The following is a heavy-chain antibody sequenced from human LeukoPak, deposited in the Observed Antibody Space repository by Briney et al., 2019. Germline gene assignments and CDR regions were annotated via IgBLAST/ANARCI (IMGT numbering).Heavy chain of an antibody. CDR3: AEEVGXTXPTFDY. J-gene: IGHJ4*02. Sequence: RFSCXASGFTFSXTTXNWVRQAXGXGLXWVSSISGSGGTTYYADSVKGRFTISRDNSRNTLYLQMNSLRADDTALYYCAEEVGXTXPTFDYWGQGTLVTVSS. CDR1: GFTFSXTT. V-gene: IGHV3-23*01. D-gene: IGHD1-26*01. CDR2: ISGSGGTT.